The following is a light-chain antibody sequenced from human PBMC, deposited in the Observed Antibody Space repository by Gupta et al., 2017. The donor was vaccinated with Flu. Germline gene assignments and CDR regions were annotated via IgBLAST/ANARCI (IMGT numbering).Light chain of an antibody. V-gene: IGLV2-14*01. Sequence: QSALTPPASESGFPGHSITISCPGTTSDVVTYNSVSWYQQHPGKAPKVIIFDVSNRPSGISHRFSGSKSVNTASLTISDLQSEDEADYYCSSYTTTSICVFGGGTKVTVL. CDR2: DVS. CDR1: TSDVVTYNS. J-gene: IGLJ3*02. CDR3: SSYTTTSICV.